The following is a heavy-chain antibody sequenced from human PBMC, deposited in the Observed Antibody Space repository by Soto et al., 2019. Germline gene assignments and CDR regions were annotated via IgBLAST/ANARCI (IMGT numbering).Heavy chain of an antibody. V-gene: IGHV4-31*03. CDR1: GGSISSGGYY. CDR3: AASCVACGGFNYYGMDV. Sequence: SETLSLTCTVSGGSISSGGYYWYWIRQHPGKGLEWIGYIYYSGTTYYNPSLKSRVTISVDTSKNQFSLKLSSVTAVDTAVYYCAASCVACGGFNYYGMDVWGQGTTVT. J-gene: IGHJ6*02. D-gene: IGHD5-12*01. CDR2: IYYSGTT.